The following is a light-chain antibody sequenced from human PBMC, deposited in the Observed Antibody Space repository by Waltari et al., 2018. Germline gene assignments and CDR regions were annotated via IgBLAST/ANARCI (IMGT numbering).Light chain of an antibody. CDR3: AVWDDSLNGVV. Sequence: QSVLTQPPSASGTPGQRVTIPCPGSSSNIGTNSVNWYRQLPGTAPKLLIYSNDQRPSGVSDRLSGSKPGTSASLAISGLQSEDEADYYCAVWDDSLNGVVFGGGTKLTVL. J-gene: IGLJ2*01. CDR1: SSNIGTNS. CDR2: SND. V-gene: IGLV1-44*01.